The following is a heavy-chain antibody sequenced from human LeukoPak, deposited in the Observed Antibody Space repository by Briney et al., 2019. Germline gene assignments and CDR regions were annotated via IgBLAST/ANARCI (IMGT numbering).Heavy chain of an antibody. CDR3: ARAHSYYDSSGSTLGY. CDR1: GYTFTGYY. Sequence: GASVKVSCKASGYTFTGYYMHWVRQAPGRGGEWMGRINPNSGGTNYAQKFQGRVTMTRDTSTSTVYMQLSRLRSDDTAVYYCARAHSYYDSSGSTLGYWGKGTMVTVSS. V-gene: IGHV1-2*06. CDR2: INPNSGGT. J-gene: IGHJ4*02. D-gene: IGHD3-22*01.